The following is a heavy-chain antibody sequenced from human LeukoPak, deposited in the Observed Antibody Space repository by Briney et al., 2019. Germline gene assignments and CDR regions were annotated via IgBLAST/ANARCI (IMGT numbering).Heavy chain of an antibody. CDR3: ARETAARMDC. CDR2: ISSSSSYI. J-gene: IGHJ4*02. CDR1: GFTFSSYS. D-gene: IGHD2-2*01. V-gene: IGHV3-21*01. Sequence: GGYLRLSCAASGFTFSSYSMNWVRQAPGKGLEWVSSISSSSSYIYYADSVKGRFTISRDNAKNSLYLQMNSLRAEDTAVYYCARETAARMDCWGQGTLVTVSS.